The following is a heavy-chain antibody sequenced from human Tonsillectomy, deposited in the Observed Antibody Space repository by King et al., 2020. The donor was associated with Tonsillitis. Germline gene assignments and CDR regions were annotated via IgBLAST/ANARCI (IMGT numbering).Heavy chain of an antibody. CDR1: GFTFSSYG. Sequence: VQLVESGGGVVQPGGSLRLSCAASGFTFSSYGMHWVRQAPGKGLEWVAFIHYDGTNRYYADSVKGRFTISRDNSKKTLYLQMNSLRDEDTAVYYCAKVLVRGRTEGRYYYYGMDVWGQGTTVTVSS. CDR3: AKVLVRGRTEGRYYYYGMDV. J-gene: IGHJ6*02. D-gene: IGHD3-10*01. V-gene: IGHV3-30*02. CDR2: IHYDGTNR.